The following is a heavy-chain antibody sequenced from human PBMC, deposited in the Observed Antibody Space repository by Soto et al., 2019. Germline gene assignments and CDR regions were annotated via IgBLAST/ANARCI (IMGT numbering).Heavy chain of an antibody. CDR2: ISGSGGST. Sequence: PGGSLRLSCAASGFTFSSYAMSWVRQAPGKGLEWVSAISGSGGSTYYADSVKGRFTISRDNSKNTLYLQMNSLRAEDTAVYYCAKDPDFWSGYYHNWFDPWGQGTLVTVSS. CDR1: GFTFSSYA. D-gene: IGHD3-3*01. J-gene: IGHJ5*02. V-gene: IGHV3-23*01. CDR3: AKDPDFWSGYYHNWFDP.